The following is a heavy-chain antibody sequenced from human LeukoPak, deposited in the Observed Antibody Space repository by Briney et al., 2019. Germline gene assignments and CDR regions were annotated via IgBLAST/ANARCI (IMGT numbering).Heavy chain of an antibody. Sequence: SETLSLTCTVSGGSISSYYWSWIRQPPGKGLEWIGYIYYSGSTNYNPSLKSRVTISVDTSKNQFSLKLSSVTAADTAVYYCARESSITMIVALDYWGQGTLVTVSS. V-gene: IGHV4-59*01. D-gene: IGHD3-22*01. CDR3: ARESSITMIVALDY. J-gene: IGHJ4*02. CDR1: GGSISSYY. CDR2: IYYSGST.